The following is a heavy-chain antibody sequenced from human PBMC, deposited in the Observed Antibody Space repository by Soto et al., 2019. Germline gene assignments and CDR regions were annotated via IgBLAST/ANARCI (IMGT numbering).Heavy chain of an antibody. Sequence: QVQLVESGGSVVQPGRSLRLSCAVSGFTFRTYGIQWVRQAPGKGLEWVAVISYDGSEKYYAESVKGRFTISRDYSKDXLYLQMNSLRAEDTAVYFCAKDSVRIALGGLLDHWGQGTLVTVSS. CDR1: GFTFRTYG. CDR2: ISYDGSEK. D-gene: IGHD6-19*01. V-gene: IGHV3-30*18. J-gene: IGHJ4*02. CDR3: AKDSVRIALGGLLDH.